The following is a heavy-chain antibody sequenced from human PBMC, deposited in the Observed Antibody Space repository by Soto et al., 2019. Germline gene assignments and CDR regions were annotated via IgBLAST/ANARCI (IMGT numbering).Heavy chain of an antibody. V-gene: IGHV3-13*01. J-gene: IGHJ4*02. Sequence: GGSLRLSCAASGFTFNYYDMHWVRQATGKGLEWVSGITTVGDTYYLGSVKGRFTISRENAKNSLYLQMNSLSAGDTAVYYCARAASRYCINGVCYEAKMLVDYWGQGT. D-gene: IGHD2-8*01. CDR3: ARAASRYCINGVCYEAKMLVDY. CDR2: ITTVGDT. CDR1: GFTFNYYD.